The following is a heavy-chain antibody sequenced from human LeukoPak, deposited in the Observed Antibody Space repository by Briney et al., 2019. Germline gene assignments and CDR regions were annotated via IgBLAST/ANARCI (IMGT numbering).Heavy chain of an antibody. CDR2: ISAYNGNT. V-gene: IGHV1-18*01. D-gene: IGHD2-2*01. CDR3: ARTIVVAPAAMRGAFDY. CDR1: GYTFTSYG. Sequence: GASVKVSCKASGYTFTSYGISWVRQAPGQGLEWMGWISAYNGNTNYAQKLQGRVTMTTDTSTSTAYMELRSLRSDDTAVYYCARTIVVAPAAMRGAFDYWGQGTLVTVSS. J-gene: IGHJ4*02.